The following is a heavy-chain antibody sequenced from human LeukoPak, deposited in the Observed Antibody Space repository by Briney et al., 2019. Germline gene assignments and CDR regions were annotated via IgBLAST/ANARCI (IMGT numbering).Heavy chain of an antibody. CDR1: GYSFSSYW. Sequence: GEALKISCKGSGYSFSSYWISWVRQMPGKGVEWVGRIDPSDSYTNYSPSFQGHVTISADKSIRTAYLQWSSLKASDTAMYYCARHNFPTGYYNYWGQGTLVTVSS. J-gene: IGHJ4*02. V-gene: IGHV5-10-1*01. D-gene: IGHD3/OR15-3a*01. CDR2: IDPSDSYT. CDR3: ARHNFPTGYYNY.